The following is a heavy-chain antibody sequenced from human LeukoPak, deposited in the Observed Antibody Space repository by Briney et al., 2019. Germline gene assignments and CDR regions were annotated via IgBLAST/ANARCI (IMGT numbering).Heavy chain of an antibody. CDR1: GFTFGSYA. J-gene: IGHJ3*02. V-gene: IGHV3-23*01. CDR3: AKDDSSGYYLDAFDI. CDR2: ISGSGGST. D-gene: IGHD3-22*01. Sequence: GGSLRLSCAASGFTFGSYAMSWVRQAPGKGLEWVSAISGSGGSTYYADSVKGRFTISRDNSKNTLYLQMNSLRAEDTAVYYCAKDDSSGYYLDAFDIWGQGTMVTVSS.